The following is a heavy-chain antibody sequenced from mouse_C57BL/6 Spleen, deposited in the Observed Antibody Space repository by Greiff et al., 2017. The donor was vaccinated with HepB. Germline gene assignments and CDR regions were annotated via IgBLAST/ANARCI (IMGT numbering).Heavy chain of an antibody. CDR1: GYAFSSSW. CDR2: IYPGDGDT. V-gene: IGHV1-82*01. J-gene: IGHJ2*01. Sequence: VQLQQSGPELVKPGASVKISCKASGYAFSSSWMNWVKQRPGKGLEWIGRIYPGDGDTNYNGKFKGKATLTADKSSSTAYMQLSSLTSEDSAVYFCARSLITTVVAPYYFDYWGQGTTLTVSS. D-gene: IGHD1-1*01. CDR3: ARSLITTVVAPYYFDY.